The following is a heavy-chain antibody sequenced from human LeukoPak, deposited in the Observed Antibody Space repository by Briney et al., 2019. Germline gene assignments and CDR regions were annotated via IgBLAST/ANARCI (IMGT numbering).Heavy chain of an antibody. CDR3: ARESGDPDL. D-gene: IGHD1-26*01. Sequence: SETLSLTCTVSGGSISSSSHYWGWIRQPPGKGREWIGSINYSGSTYYNPSLKRRITISIDTSKNQYSLNLSSVTAADTAVYYCARESGDPDLWGRGTLVTVSS. J-gene: IGHJ2*01. V-gene: IGHV4-39*02. CDR1: GGSISSSSHY. CDR2: INYSGST.